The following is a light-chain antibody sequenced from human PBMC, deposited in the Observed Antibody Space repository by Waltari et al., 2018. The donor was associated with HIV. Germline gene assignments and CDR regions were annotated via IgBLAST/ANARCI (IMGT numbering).Light chain of an antibody. CDR2: DVS. V-gene: IGLV2-11*01. CDR3: CSYAGSYTPHVV. J-gene: IGLJ2*01. Sequence: QSALTQPRSVSGSPGQSVTISCTGTSSDFGGYNYVSWYQQHPGKAPKLMIYDVSKRPSGVPDRFSGSKSGNTASLTISGLQAEDEADYYCCSYAGSYTPHVVFGGGTKLTVL. CDR1: SSDFGGYNY.